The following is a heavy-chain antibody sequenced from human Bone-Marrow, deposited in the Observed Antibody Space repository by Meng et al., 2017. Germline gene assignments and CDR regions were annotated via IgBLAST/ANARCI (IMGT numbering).Heavy chain of an antibody. CDR3: ARGGRYSSGWSDY. D-gene: IGHD6-19*01. CDR2: INAGNGNT. V-gene: IGHV1-3*01. CDR1: GYTFNSYA. Sequence: VQLVQSGAEVKKPGASVKVSSKASGYTFNSYAMHWVRQAPGQRLEWMGWINAGNGNTKYSQKFQGRVTITRDTSASTAYMELSSLRSEDTAVYYCARGGRYSSGWSDYWGRGTLVTVSS. J-gene: IGHJ4*01.